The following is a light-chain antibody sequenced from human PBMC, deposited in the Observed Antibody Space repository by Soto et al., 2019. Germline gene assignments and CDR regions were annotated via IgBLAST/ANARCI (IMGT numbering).Light chain of an antibody. V-gene: IGKV3-11*01. CDR1: QSVSSY. CDR3: QQRSNWLSLT. CDR2: DAS. J-gene: IGKJ4*01. Sequence: EIVLTQSPVTLSLSPGERATLSCRASQSVSSYLAWYQQKPGQAPRLLIYDASNRATGIPARFSGSGSGTDLTLTISSLEPEDFAVYYCQQRSNWLSLTFGGGTKVDIK.